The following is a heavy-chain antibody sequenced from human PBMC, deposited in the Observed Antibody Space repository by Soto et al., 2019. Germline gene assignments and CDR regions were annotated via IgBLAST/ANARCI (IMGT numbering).Heavy chain of an antibody. Sequence: GASVKVSCKASGGTFSSYTISWVRQAPGQGLEWMGRIIPILGIANYAQKFQGRVTTTADKSTSTAYMELSSLRSEDTAVYYCACRLHLGEDTFDYLGQGTLVTVSS. CDR1: GGTFSSYT. V-gene: IGHV1-69*02. D-gene: IGHD3-16*01. CDR2: IIPILGIA. J-gene: IGHJ4*02. CDR3: ACRLHLGEDTFDY.